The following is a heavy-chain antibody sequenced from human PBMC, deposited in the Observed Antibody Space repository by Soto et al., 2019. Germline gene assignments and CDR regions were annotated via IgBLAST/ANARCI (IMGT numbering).Heavy chain of an antibody. CDR3: TTDRQTRGYSYDVSGNYYYYYGMDV. D-gene: IGHD5-18*01. Sequence: SVKVSCKASGYTFTSYDINWVRQATGQGLEWMGWMNPNSGNTGYAQKFQGRVTMTRNTSISTAYMELSSLRSEDTAVYYCTTDRQTRGYSYDVSGNYYYYYGMDVWGQGTTVTVSS. CDR2: MNPNSGNT. CDR1: GYTFTSYD. J-gene: IGHJ6*02. V-gene: IGHV1-8*01.